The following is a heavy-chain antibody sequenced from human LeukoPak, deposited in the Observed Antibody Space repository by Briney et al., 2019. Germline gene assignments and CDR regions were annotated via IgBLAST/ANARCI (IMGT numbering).Heavy chain of an antibody. V-gene: IGHV3-53*01. CDR2: IYSGGSP. Sequence: GGSLRLSCAASGFMFSTNYMSWVRQAPGKGLEWVSVIYSGGSPYYADSVKGRFTISRDNSKNTLYLQMNTLRDEDTAVYYCAREYSSSSGKALDYWGQGTLVTVSS. D-gene: IGHD6-6*01. CDR1: GFMFSTNY. J-gene: IGHJ4*02. CDR3: AREYSSSSGKALDY.